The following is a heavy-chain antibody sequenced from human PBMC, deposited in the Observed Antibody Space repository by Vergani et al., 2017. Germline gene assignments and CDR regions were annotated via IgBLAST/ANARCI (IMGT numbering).Heavy chain of an antibody. CDR1: GFTFSSYG. CDR2: IWSDGSNK. V-gene: IGHV3-33*01. CDR3: ARDRSGSYYRGGCYFDY. J-gene: IGHJ4*02. D-gene: IGHD1-26*01. Sequence: QVQLVESGGGVVQPGRSLRLSCAASGFTFSSYGMHWVRQAPGKGLEWVAVIWSDGSNKYYADSVKGRFTISRDNSKNTLYLQMNSLRAEDTAVYYCARDRSGSYYRGGCYFDYWGQGTLVTVSS.